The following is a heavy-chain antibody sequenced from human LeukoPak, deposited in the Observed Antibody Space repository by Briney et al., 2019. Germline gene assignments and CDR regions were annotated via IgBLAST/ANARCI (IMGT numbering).Heavy chain of an antibody. CDR2: IIPIFGTA. D-gene: IGHD2-15*01. CDR3: ASDDPRGYCSGGCGY. Sequence: SVKVSCKASGGTFSSYAISWVRQAPGQGLEWMGGIIPIFGTANYAQKFQGRVTITTDESTSTAYMELSSLRSEDTAVYYCASDDPRGYCSGGCGYWGQGTLVTVSS. V-gene: IGHV1-69*05. J-gene: IGHJ4*02. CDR1: GGTFSSYA.